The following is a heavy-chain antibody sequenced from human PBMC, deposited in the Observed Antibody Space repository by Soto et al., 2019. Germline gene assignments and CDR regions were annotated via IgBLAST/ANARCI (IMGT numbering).Heavy chain of an antibody. CDR3: AKDETAAAGHNWFDP. D-gene: IGHD6-13*01. CDR1: GFTFSSYG. J-gene: IGHJ5*02. CDR2: ISYDGSNK. Sequence: QVQLVESGGGVVQPGRSLRLSCAASGFTFSSYGMHWVRQAPGKGLEWVAVISYDGSNKYYADSAKGRFTISRDNSKNTLYLQMNSLRAEDTAVYYCAKDETAAAGHNWFDPWGQGTLVTVSS. V-gene: IGHV3-30*18.